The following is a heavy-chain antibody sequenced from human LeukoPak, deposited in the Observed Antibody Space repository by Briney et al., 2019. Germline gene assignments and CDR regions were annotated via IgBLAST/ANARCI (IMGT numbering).Heavy chain of an antibody. V-gene: IGHV3-11*06. D-gene: IGHD2-15*01. CDR1: GFTFSDYN. Sequence: GGSLRLSCAASGFTFSDYNMNWVRQAPGKGLEWVSYISSSSSYTNYADSVKGRFTISRDNAKNSLYLQMNSLRAEDTAVYYCAREGRGYCSGGSCPFYYYYGMDVWGQGTTVTVSS. J-gene: IGHJ6*02. CDR2: ISSSSSYT. CDR3: AREGRGYCSGGSCPFYYYYGMDV.